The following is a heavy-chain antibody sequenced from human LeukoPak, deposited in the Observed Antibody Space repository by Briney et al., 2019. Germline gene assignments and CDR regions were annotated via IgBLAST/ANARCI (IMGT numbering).Heavy chain of an antibody. V-gene: IGHV3-7*01. J-gene: IGHJ1*01. CDR2: IKQDGSEK. CDR1: GFTFSSYW. CDR3: ARIGYYYDSSGYSRYFQH. D-gene: IGHD3-22*01. Sequence: GRSLRLSCAASGFTFSSYWMSWVRQAPGKGLEWVANIKQDGSEKYYVDSVKGRFTISRDNAKNSLYLQMNSLRAEDTAVYYCARIGYYYDSSGYSRYFQHWGQGTLVTVSS.